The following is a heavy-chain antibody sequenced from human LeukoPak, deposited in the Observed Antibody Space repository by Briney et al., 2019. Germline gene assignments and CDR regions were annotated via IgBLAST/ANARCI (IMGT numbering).Heavy chain of an antibody. Sequence: PSETLSLTCTVSGGSISSHYWSWIRQPPGKGLEWIGYIYYSGSTNYNPSLKSRVTISVDTSKNQFSLKLSSVTAADTAVYYCARHGSGGDAYWGQGTLVTVSS. D-gene: IGHD2-21*02. V-gene: IGHV4-59*08. CDR2: IYYSGST. J-gene: IGHJ4*02. CDR1: GGSISSHY. CDR3: ARHGSGGDAY.